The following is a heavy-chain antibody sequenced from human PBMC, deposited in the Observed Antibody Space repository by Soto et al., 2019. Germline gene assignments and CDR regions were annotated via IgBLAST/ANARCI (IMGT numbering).Heavy chain of an antibody. V-gene: IGHV1-18*01. CDR1: GYTFTSYG. CDR3: ARSGVWAPRDS. D-gene: IGHD7-27*01. Sequence: QVQLVQSGAEVKKPGASVKVSCKASGYTFTSYGISWVRQAPGQGLEWMGWISAYNGNTNYAQKLQGRVTMTPERSTRTAYMELRSLISDDTAVYYCARSGVWAPRDSWGQGTLVTVSS. CDR2: ISAYNGNT. J-gene: IGHJ4*02.